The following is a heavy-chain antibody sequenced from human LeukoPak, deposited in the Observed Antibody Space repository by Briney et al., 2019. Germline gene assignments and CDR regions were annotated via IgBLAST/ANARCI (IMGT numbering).Heavy chain of an antibody. CDR1: GGSISSGDYY. CDR3: AGAIGSGSYDPTFDY. CDR2: IYYSGST. Sequence: PSQTLSLTCTVSGGSISSGDYYWSWIRQPPGKGLEGIGYIYYSGSTYYNPSLKSRVTISVDTSKNQFSLKLSSVTAADTAVYYCAGAIGSGSYDPTFDYWGQGTLVTVSS. D-gene: IGHD3-10*01. V-gene: IGHV4-30-4*08. J-gene: IGHJ4*02.